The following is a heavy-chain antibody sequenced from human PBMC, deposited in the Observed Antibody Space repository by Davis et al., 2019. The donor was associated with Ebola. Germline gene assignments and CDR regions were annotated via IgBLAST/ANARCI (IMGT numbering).Heavy chain of an antibody. CDR3: ARMVYAIIGWFDP. Sequence: PGGSLRLSCAASGFTFSSYAMSWVRQAPGKGLEWVSAISGSGGGTYYADSVKGRFTISRDNSKNTLYLQMNSLRAEDTAVYYCARMVYAIIGWFDPWGQGTLVTVSS. J-gene: IGHJ5*02. CDR1: GFTFSSYA. V-gene: IGHV3-23*01. D-gene: IGHD2-8*01. CDR2: ISGSGGGT.